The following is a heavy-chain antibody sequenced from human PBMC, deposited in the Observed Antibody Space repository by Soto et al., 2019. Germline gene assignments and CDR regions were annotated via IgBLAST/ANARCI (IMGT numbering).Heavy chain of an antibody. CDR2: IKQDGSEK. D-gene: IGHD1-26*01. V-gene: IGHV3-7*03. CDR1: GFTSSTYW. CDR3: ARGGRRSGSYADAFDI. Sequence: GGSLRLSCAASGFTSSTYWISWGRQAPGKGLEWVANIKQDGSEKYYVDSVKGRFTISRDNAKNSLYLQMNSLRAEDTAVYYCARGGRRSGSYADAFDIWGQGTMVTV. J-gene: IGHJ3*02.